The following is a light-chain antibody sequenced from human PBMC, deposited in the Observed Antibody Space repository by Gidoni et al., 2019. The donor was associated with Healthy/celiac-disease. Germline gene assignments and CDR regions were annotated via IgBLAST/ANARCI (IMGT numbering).Light chain of an antibody. CDR2: DVS. CDR3: SSYTSSSSYV. V-gene: IGLV2-14*01. CDR1: SSDVGGYNY. J-gene: IGLJ1*01. Sequence: QSALTQPASVSGSPGQSITISCTGTSSDVGGYNYVSWYQQHPGKAPKLMIYDVSNRPSGVSNRFSCSKSGNTASLTISGLQAEDEAYYYCSSYTSSSSYVFGTGTKVTVL.